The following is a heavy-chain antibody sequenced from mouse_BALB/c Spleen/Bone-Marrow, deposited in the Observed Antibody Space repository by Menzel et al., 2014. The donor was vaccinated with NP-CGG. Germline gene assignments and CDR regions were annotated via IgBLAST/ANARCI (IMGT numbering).Heavy chain of an antibody. J-gene: IGHJ3*01. CDR2: IDPSDSYT. V-gene: IGHV1S127*01. CDR3: TRGDYRYPWFAY. D-gene: IGHD2-14*01. CDR1: GYTFASYW. Sequence: VQLQESGAELVKPGASVKMSCKASGYTFASYWMHWVKQRPGQGLEWIGVIDPSDSYTSYNQKFKGKATLTVDTSSSTAYMQLSSLTSEDSAVYYCTRGDYRYPWFAYWGQGTLVTVFA.